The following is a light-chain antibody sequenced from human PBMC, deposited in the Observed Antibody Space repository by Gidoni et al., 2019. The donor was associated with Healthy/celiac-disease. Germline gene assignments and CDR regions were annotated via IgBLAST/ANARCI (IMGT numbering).Light chain of an antibody. Sequence: SWLAWYQQKPGKAPKLLIYKASSLESGVPSRFSGSGSGTEFTLTISSLQPDDFATYYCQQYNSYSYTFGQGTKLEIK. V-gene: IGKV1-5*03. CDR1: SW. J-gene: IGKJ2*01. CDR3: QQYNSYSYT. CDR2: KAS.